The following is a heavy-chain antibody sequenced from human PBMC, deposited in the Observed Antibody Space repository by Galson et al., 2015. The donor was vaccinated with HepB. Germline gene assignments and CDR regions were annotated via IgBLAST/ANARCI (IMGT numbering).Heavy chain of an antibody. Sequence: SLRLSCAASGFTFSSYAMHWVRQAPGKGLEWVAVISYDGSNKYYADSVKGRFTISRDNSKNTLYLQMNSLRAEDTAIYFCGKEIVVWGQGTTVTVSS. CDR3: GKEIVV. J-gene: IGHJ6*02. D-gene: IGHD2-15*01. CDR1: GFTFSSYA. V-gene: IGHV3-30*04. CDR2: ISYDGSNK.